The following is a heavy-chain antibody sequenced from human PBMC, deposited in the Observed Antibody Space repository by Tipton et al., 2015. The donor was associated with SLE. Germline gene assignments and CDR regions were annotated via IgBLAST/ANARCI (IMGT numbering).Heavy chain of an antibody. V-gene: IGHV3-48*01. J-gene: IGHJ2*01. CDR3: ARSVRYYFDL. CDR1: GFTFSDYS. D-gene: IGHD3-9*01. CDR2: ITSDTRTI. Sequence: SLRLSCAASGFTFSDYSMNWVRQAPGRGLEWVSYITSDTRTIHYSDSVKGRFSISRDNAKNLVYLQMNSLRPEDTAMYYCARSVRYYFDLWGRGTLVTVSS.